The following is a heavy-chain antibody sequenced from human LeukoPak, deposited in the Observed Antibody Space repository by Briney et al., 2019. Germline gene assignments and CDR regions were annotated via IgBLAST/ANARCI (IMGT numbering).Heavy chain of an antibody. CDR1: GYTFTDYF. J-gene: IGHJ4*02. CDR2: INPNSGGT. V-gene: IGHV1-2*02. D-gene: IGHD5-18*01. Sequence: ASVKVSCKASGYTFTDYFMHWVRQAPGQGLEWMGWINPNSGGTHYAQKFQGRVTMTRDTSISTAYMELSRLRSDDTAVYYCARDPGYSSPRGDYWGQGTLVAVSS. CDR3: ARDPGYSSPRGDY.